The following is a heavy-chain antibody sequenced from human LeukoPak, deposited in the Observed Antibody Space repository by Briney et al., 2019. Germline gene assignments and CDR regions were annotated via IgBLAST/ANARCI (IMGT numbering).Heavy chain of an antibody. CDR2: IWYDGSNK. V-gene: IGHV3-33*01. J-gene: IGHJ4*02. CDR3: ARDDEFDDYDRRRYTNSLDY. Sequence: PGGSLRLSCAASGFTFSSYDMHWVRQAPGKGLEWVAVIWYDGSNKYYADSVKGRFTISRDNSKNTLYLQMNTLRAEDSAVYYCARDDEFDDYDRRRYTNSLDYWGQGALVTVSS. CDR1: GFTFSSYD. D-gene: IGHD3-22*01.